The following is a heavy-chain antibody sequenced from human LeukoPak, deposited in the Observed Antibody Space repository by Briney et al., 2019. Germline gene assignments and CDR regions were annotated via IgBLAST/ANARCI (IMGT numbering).Heavy chain of an antibody. D-gene: IGHD6-6*01. Sequence: SETLSLTCTVSGGSLSSSSYYWGWIRQPPGKGLEWIGSIYYSGSTYYNPSLKSRVTISVDTSKNQFSLKLSSVTAADTAVYYCASIAARRRFYYFDYWGQGTLVTVSS. J-gene: IGHJ4*02. CDR3: ASIAARRRFYYFDY. CDR1: GGSLSSSSYY. CDR2: IYYSGST. V-gene: IGHV4-39*01.